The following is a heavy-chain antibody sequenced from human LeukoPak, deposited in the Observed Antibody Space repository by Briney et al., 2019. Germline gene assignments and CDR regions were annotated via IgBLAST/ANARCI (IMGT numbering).Heavy chain of an antibody. D-gene: IGHD6-13*01. CDR3: ARDVTAAFDY. J-gene: IGHJ4*02. CDR2: ISYSGST. CDR1: GGSISSSSYY. V-gene: IGHV4-39*07. Sequence: SETLSLTCTVSGGSISSSSYYWGWIRQPPGKGLEWIGSISYSGSTYYNPSLKSRITISVDTSKNQFSLKLSSVTAADTAVYYCARDVTAAFDYWGQGTLVTVSS.